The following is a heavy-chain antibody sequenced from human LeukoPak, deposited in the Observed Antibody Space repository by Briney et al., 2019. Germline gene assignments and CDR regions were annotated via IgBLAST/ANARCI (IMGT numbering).Heavy chain of an antibody. V-gene: IGHV3-21*01. J-gene: IGHJ4*02. CDR2: ISSSSSYI. D-gene: IGHD1-26*01. CDR1: GFTFNSYG. Sequence: GGSLRLSCAASGFTFNSYGMHWVRQAPGKGLEWVSSISSSSSYIYYADSVKGRFTISRDNAKNSLCLQMNSLRAEDTAVYYCAKDLGDSGPTPDSDYWGQGTLVTVSS. CDR3: AKDLGDSGPTPDSDY.